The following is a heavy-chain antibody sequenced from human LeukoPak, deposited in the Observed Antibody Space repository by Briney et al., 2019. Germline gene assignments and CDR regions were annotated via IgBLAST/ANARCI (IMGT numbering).Heavy chain of an antibody. V-gene: IGHV3-74*01. D-gene: IGHD6-13*01. CDR3: AKTGYGNSWDANVRSTFDY. CDR1: GFTFSSYW. CDR2: INSDGSST. J-gene: IGHJ4*02. Sequence: GGSLRLSCAASGFTFSSYWMHWVRQAPGKGLVWVSRINSDGSSTSYADSVKGRFTISRDNAKNTLYLQMNSLRAEDTAMYFCAKTGYGNSWDANVRSTFDYWGQGTLVTVSS.